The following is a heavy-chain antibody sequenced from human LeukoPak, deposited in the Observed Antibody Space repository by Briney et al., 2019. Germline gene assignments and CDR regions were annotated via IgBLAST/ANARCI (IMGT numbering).Heavy chain of an antibody. CDR2: INPNSGGT. J-gene: IGHJ4*02. CDR1: GYTFTGYY. CDR3: ARVGMVRGVIDY. Sequence: ASVKVSCTASGYTFTGYYMHWVRQAPGQGLEWMGRINPNSGGTNYAQKFQGRVTMTRDTSISTAYMELSRLRSDDTAVYYCARVGMVRGVIDYWGQGTLVTVSS. V-gene: IGHV1-2*06. D-gene: IGHD3-10*01.